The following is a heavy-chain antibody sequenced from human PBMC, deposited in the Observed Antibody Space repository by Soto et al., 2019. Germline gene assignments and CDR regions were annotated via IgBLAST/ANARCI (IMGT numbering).Heavy chain of an antibody. Sequence: SETLSLTCTVSGGSIYRSGYYWGWIRQPPGRGLEWIGNIDYNGVTYSNPSLKSRVTISRDTSKNQFSLKLTSVTAADTALYYCRKVLVDANGHTDSDSWGPGTLVTVSS. CDR2: IDYNGVT. J-gene: IGHJ4*02. CDR1: GGSIYRSGYY. D-gene: IGHD2-15*01. V-gene: IGHV4-39*01. CDR3: RKVLVDANGHTDSDS.